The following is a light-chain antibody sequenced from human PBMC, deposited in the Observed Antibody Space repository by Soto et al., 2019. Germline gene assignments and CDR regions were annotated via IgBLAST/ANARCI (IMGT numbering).Light chain of an antibody. J-gene: IGKJ5*01. CDR1: QSISSN. V-gene: IGKV3-15*01. Sequence: EIVMTQSPATLSVSPGERVTLSCRASQSISSNLAWYQQKPGQAPSHLMYGTSTRATGIPARFSGSGSGTEVTLTISSLQSEDFAVYYCQQYNTWSSITFGQGTRLEIK. CDR3: QQYNTWSSIT. CDR2: GTS.